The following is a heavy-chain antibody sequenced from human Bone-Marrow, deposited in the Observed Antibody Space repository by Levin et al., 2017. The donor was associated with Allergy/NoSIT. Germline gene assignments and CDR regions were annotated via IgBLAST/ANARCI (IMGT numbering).Heavy chain of an antibody. J-gene: IGHJ4*02. V-gene: IGHV4-59*01. CDR3: SRVKPIEDGVYCDY. CDR1: CDSIKSSF. D-gene: IGHD3-10*01. Sequence: SQTLSLTCTVSCDSIKSSFWSWIRPAPGKGLQYMGYIYHSGSPTYTPSLKSRVTMSVDTSKNHLTLTLTPVTAADTAVYYCSRVKPIEDGVYCDYWGQGIRVIVSS. CDR2: IYHSGSP.